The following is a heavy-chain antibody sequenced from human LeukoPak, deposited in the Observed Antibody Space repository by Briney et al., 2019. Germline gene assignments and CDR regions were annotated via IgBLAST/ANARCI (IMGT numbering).Heavy chain of an antibody. CDR1: GYTFTGYY. CDR3: ARRPHFDY. Sequence: ASVKVSCKASGYTFTGYYIHWVRQPPGKGLDWMGCISAYNGNTNYAQKIQRRVTMTTDTSTRTAYMELRSLRSDDTAVYYCARRPHFDYWGQGTLVTVSS. J-gene: IGHJ4*02. CDR2: ISAYNGNT. V-gene: IGHV1-18*04.